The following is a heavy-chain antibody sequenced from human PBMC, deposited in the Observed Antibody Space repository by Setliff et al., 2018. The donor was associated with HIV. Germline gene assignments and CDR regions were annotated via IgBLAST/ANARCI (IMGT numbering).Heavy chain of an antibody. V-gene: IGHV4-31*03. CDR1: GGSISSGGYY. J-gene: IGHJ4*02. CDR2: TSYSGST. CDR3: ATVVPAAHFDY. D-gene: IGHD2-2*01. Sequence: PSETLSLTCTVSGGSISSGGYYWSWIRQHPGKGLEWIGYTSYSGSTYYNPSLKSRVTISVDSSKSQFSLNLSSVTVADTAVYYCATVVPAAHFDYWGQGTLVTVSS.